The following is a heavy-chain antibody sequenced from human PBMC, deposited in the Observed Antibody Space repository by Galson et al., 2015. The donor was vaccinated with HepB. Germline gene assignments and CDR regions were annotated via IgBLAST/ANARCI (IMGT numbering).Heavy chain of an antibody. Sequence: SETLSLTCAVYGGSFSHYSWTWIRQPPGKGLEWIGEIDHSGSTTYNPSLTSRVTMSVDTSKSQFSLKLSSVTAADAAIYYCARGAHYFYYLDVWGKGTAVTVSS. V-gene: IGHV4-34*01. CDR2: IDHSGST. J-gene: IGHJ6*03. CDR1: GGSFSHYS. CDR3: ARGAHYFYYLDV.